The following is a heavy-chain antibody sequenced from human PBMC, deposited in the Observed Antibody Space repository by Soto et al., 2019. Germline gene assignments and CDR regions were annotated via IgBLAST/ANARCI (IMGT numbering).Heavy chain of an antibody. CDR3: ARDSDFGDYIDY. V-gene: IGHV3-66*01. Sequence: EVQLVESGGGLVQPGGSLRLSCTAYGFTVSSNYMSWVRQAPGKGLEWVSVIYSGGRIYYADSVKGRFTISRDNSKNTLYLQMNSLRAEDTAVYYCARDSDFGDYIDYWGQGTLVTVSS. D-gene: IGHD4-17*01. J-gene: IGHJ4*02. CDR2: IYSGGRI. CDR1: GFTVSSNY.